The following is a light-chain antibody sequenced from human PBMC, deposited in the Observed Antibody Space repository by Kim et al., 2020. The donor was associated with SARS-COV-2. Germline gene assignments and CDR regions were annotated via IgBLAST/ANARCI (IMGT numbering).Light chain of an antibody. V-gene: IGLV3-25*03. Sequence: SYELTQPPSVSVSPGQTARITCSGDALAKQYAFWFQQKPGQAPVLVIYNDSDRPSGIHERFSGSSSGTTVTLTISGVQAEDEADYYCQSADSIGTYWVFGGGTQLTVL. CDR1: ALAKQY. CDR2: NDS. CDR3: QSADSIGTYWV. J-gene: IGLJ3*02.